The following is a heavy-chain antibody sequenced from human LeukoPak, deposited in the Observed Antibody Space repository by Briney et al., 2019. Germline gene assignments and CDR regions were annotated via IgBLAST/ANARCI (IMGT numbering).Heavy chain of an antibody. CDR2: IRGDGGDT. V-gene: IGHV3-74*01. CDR1: RFSFSNSW. Sequence: GGSLRLSCAASRFSFSNSWMHWVRQTPGKGLVWVSSIRGDGGDTTYTDSVKGRFTISRDNAKNTLYLQMNSLRADDTAVYYCAAEHDGFDIWGQGTMVTVSS. CDR3: AAEHDGFDI. J-gene: IGHJ3*02.